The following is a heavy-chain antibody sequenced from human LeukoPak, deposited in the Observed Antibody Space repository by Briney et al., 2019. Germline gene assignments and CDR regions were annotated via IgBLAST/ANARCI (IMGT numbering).Heavy chain of an antibody. J-gene: IGHJ4*02. CDR2: IYYSGST. CDR1: GGSIGSSSYY. CDR3: ARQGSSSDY. V-gene: IGHV4-39*01. Sequence: PSETLSLTCTVSGGSIGSSSYYWGWIRQPPGKGLEWIGSIYYSGSTYYNPSLKSRVTISVDTSKNQFSLKLSSVTAADTAVYYCARQGSSSDYWGQGTLVTVSS. D-gene: IGHD6-6*01.